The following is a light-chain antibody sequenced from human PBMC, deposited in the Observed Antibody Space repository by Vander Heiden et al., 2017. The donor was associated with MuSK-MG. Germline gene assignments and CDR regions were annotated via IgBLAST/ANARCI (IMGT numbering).Light chain of an antibody. CDR3: QQSDSTPWT. CDR1: QSISNY. CDR2: AAS. J-gene: IGKJ1*01. V-gene: IGKV1-39*01. Sequence: DVQMTQSPSSLSASVGDRVTITCRASQSISNYLNWYQQKPGKAPKLLIYAASSLQSGVPSRFSGSGSGTDFTLTISSLQPEDCATYYCQQSDSTPWTFGQGTKVEIK.